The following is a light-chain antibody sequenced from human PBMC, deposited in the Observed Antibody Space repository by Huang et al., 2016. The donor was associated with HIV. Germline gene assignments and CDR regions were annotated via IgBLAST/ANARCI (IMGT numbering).Light chain of an antibody. CDR2: SAS. CDR1: QNIDNY. Sequence: DIQMTQFPLSLSASVGDRVTIPCRASQNIDNYLNWYQQKPSKAPKLLIYSASNLQSGVPSRFSGSASGAYFALTINSLQPDDFATYYCQQAYTTPIYTFGPGTNLDIK. J-gene: IGKJ2*01. CDR3: QQAYTTPIYT. V-gene: IGKV1-39*01.